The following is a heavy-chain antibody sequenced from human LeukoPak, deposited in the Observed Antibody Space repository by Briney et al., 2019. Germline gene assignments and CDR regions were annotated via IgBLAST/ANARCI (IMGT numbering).Heavy chain of an antibody. J-gene: IGHJ6*04. CDR2: INHRGTT. CDR3: ARGKPFLVRHPYGMDV. D-gene: IGHD2/OR15-2a*01. CDR1: GGSFSGYY. Sequence: SETLSLTRALYGGSFSGYYWSWIRQPPGKGLEWIGEINHRGTTNYNPPLKSQVTISVDTSKNQFSLKLSSVTAADTAVYYCARGKPFLVRHPYGMDVWGKGTTVTVSS. V-gene: IGHV4-34*01.